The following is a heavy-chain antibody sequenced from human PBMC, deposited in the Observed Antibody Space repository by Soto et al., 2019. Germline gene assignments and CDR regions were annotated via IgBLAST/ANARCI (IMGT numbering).Heavy chain of an antibody. V-gene: IGHV4-39*01. CDR3: ARQVPAAIRLGWFDP. D-gene: IGHD2-2*02. CDR1: GGSISRSTYY. Sequence: LXLACTVSGGSISRSTYYWGWIRQPPGKGLEWIGSIYYSGSTYYRPSLKSRVTISVDTSKNQFSLKLSSVTAADTAVYYCARQVPAAIRLGWFDPWGQGTLVTVSS. CDR2: IYYSGST. J-gene: IGHJ5*02.